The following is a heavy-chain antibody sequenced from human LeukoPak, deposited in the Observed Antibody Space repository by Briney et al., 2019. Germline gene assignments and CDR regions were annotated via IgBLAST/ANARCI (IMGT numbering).Heavy chain of an antibody. D-gene: IGHD2-15*01. CDR3: AKDPATDIVVVVAASTGGY. V-gene: IGHV3-23*01. CDR1: GFTFSSYA. Sequence: GGSLRLSCAASGFTFSSYAMSWVRQAPGKGLEWVSAISGSGGSTYYADSVKGRFTISRDNSKNTQYLQMNSLRAEDTAVYYCAKDPATDIVVVVAASTGGYWGQGTLVTVSS. J-gene: IGHJ4*02. CDR2: ISGSGGST.